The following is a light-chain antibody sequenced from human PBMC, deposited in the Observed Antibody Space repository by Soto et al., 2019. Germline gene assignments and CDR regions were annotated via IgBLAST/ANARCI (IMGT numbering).Light chain of an antibody. CDR3: QQYNNWPPWT. Sequence: EIVMTQSPATLSVSPGERATLSCRASQSVSSNLAWYQQKPGQAPRLLIYGASTRATGIPARFSGSGSGTNFTLTISSLQSEDFAVYHCQQYNNWPPWTFGQGTKVDI. J-gene: IGKJ1*01. CDR1: QSVSSN. V-gene: IGKV3-15*01. CDR2: GAS.